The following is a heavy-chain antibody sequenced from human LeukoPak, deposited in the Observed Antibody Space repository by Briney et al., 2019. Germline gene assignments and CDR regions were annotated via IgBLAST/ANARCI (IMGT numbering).Heavy chain of an antibody. CDR2: VSSDGTT. D-gene: IGHD2-15*01. V-gene: IGHV4-59*08. CDR1: GDSVTSSY. Sequence: LETLSLTCSVSGDSVTSSYWNWIRQPPGKGLEWIGYVSSDGTTNYTPSLRSRLIMSVDTAKNDISLILTSVTASDTAIYYCARLDCFVEGCYNHWGRGTLVTVSS. CDR3: ARLDCFVEGCYNH. J-gene: IGHJ4*02.